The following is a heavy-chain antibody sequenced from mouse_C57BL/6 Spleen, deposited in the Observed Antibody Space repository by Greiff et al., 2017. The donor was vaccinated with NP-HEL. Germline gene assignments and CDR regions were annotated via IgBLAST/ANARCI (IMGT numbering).Heavy chain of an antibody. V-gene: IGHV1-74*01. CDR2: IHPSDSDT. CDR1: GYTFTSYW. Sequence: VQLQQPGAELVKPGASVKVSCKASGYTFTSYWMHWVKQRPGQGLEWIGRIHPSDSDTNYNQKFKGKATLTVDKSSSTAYMQLSSLTSEDSAVYYCAPISIYYYGSSYAFAYWGQGTLVTVSA. CDR3: APISIYYYGSSYAFAY. D-gene: IGHD1-1*01. J-gene: IGHJ3*01.